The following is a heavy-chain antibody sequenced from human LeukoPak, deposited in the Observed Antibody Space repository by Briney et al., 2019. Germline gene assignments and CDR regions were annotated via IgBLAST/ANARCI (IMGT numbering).Heavy chain of an antibody. D-gene: IGHD2-8*02. V-gene: IGHV3-30*18. J-gene: IGHJ6*02. CDR1: GFTFSSYG. CDR3: AKDLTGYYYGMDV. CDR2: ISYDGSNK. Sequence: GGSLTLSCAASGFTFSSYGMHWVRQAPGMGLEWVAVISYDGSNKYYADSVKGRFTISRDNSKNTLYLQMNSLRAEDTAVYNCAKDLTGYYYGMDVWGQGTTVTVSS.